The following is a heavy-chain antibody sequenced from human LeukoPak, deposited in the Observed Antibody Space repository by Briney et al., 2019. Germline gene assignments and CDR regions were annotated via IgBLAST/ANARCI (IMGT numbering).Heavy chain of an antibody. CDR3: AKAISQARSGWNYYYSYGMDV. V-gene: IGHV3-9*01. J-gene: IGHJ6*02. CDR1: GCAFDEYA. CDR2: SSWNSGST. Sequence: GRSLRLSCAASGCAFDEYAMQGVRQAPGKGGEGVAGSSWNSGSTGYAASVKGRFTISRDTAKNSLYLQLNSLTAADTALYYCAKAISQARSGWNYYYSYGMDVWGQGTTVTVSS. D-gene: IGHD6-19*01.